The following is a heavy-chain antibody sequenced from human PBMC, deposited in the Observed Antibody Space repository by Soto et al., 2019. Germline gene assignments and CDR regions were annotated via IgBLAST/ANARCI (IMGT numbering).Heavy chain of an antibody. Sequence: EVQLVESGGGSVQPGRSLRLSCVASKFTFKDYAMHWVRQAPGKGLEWVSGISWNSGTIAYADSVQGRFTISRDNAKNSLYLQIDSLRAEDTALYYCARVYIVTPERRPLDSWGQGTLVTVSS. V-gene: IGHV3-9*01. J-gene: IGHJ4*02. D-gene: IGHD3-16*02. CDR3: ARVYIVTPERRPLDS. CDR1: KFTFKDYA. CDR2: ISWNSGTI.